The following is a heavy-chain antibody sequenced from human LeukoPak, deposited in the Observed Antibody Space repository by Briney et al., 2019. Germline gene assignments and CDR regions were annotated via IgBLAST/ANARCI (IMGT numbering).Heavy chain of an antibody. Sequence: GGSLRLSCAASGFTFSSYVMSWVRQAPGKGLEWVSAISGSGGSTYYADSVKGRFTISRDNSKNTLYLQMNSLRSEDTAVYYCTTGFTRYYMDVWGKGTTVTVSS. CDR2: ISGSGGST. J-gene: IGHJ6*03. CDR3: TTGFTRYYMDV. CDR1: GFTFSSYV. V-gene: IGHV3-23*01.